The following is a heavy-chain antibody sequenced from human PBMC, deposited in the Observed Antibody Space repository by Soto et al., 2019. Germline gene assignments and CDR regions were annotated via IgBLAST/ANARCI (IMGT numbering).Heavy chain of an antibody. V-gene: IGHV3-53*01. D-gene: IGHD2-21*02. CDR3: ARDSRLYGGYYYGMDV. Sequence: PGGSLRLSCAASGFTVSSNYMSCVRQAPGKGLEWVSVIYSGGSTYYADSVKGRFTISRDNSKNTLYLQMNSLRAEDTAVYYCARDSRLYGGYYYGMDVWGQGTTVTVSS. CDR1: GFTVSSNY. J-gene: IGHJ6*02. CDR2: IYSGGST.